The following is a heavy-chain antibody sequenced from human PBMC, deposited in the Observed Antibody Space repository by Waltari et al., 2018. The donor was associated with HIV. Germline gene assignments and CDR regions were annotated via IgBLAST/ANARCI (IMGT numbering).Heavy chain of an antibody. Sequence: EVQLVESGGGLVQPGGSLRLSCVASALNFNMYAMSWVRQAPGEGLEWISGISVSLYDIYYADSVRGRFTISRDNSKNTVYLQMNSLRAEDSAIYYCAGVMGGLGIAYYFESWGPGTLVNVSS. CDR2: ISVSLYDI. CDR1: ALNFNMYA. J-gene: IGHJ4*02. D-gene: IGHD3-16*01. CDR3: AGVMGGLGIAYYFES. V-gene: IGHV3-23*04.